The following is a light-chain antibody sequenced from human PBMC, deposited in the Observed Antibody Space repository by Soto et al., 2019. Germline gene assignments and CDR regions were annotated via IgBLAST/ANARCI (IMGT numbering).Light chain of an antibody. CDR3: QQSYSTPRT. V-gene: IGKV1-39*01. Sequence: DIQMTQSPSSLSASVGDKVTITCRASQSIGNYLNWYQQKPGKAPNLLIYAASSLQSGVPSRFDGSGSGTDFTLTISSLQPEDFATYYCQQSYSTPRTFGQGTRLEIK. CDR2: AAS. J-gene: IGKJ5*01. CDR1: QSIGNY.